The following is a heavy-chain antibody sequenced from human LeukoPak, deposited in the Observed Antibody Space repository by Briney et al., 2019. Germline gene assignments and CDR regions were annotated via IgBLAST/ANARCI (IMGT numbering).Heavy chain of an antibody. CDR1: GFTFSSYA. Sequence: GGSLRLSCAASGFTFSSYAMHWVRQAPGKGLEWVAVISYDGSNKYYADSVKGRFTISRDNSKNTLYLQMNGLRAEDTAVYYCARDNWNWNYVYYYYYMDVWGKGTTVTVSS. J-gene: IGHJ6*03. CDR2: ISYDGSNK. CDR3: ARDNWNWNYVYYYYYMDV. D-gene: IGHD1-7*01. V-gene: IGHV3-30*04.